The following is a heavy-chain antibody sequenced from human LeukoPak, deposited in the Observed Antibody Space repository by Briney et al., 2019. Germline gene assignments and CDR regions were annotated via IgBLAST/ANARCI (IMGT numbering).Heavy chain of an antibody. CDR3: AKAGGFYYYDSSGYYLDY. V-gene: IGHV3-23*01. Sequence: GASVKVSCKASGGTFTSYAMSWVRQAPGKGLEWVSAISGSGGSTYYADSVKGRFTISRDNSKNTLYLQMNSLRAEDTAVYYCAKAGGFYYYDSSGYYLDYWGQGTLVTVSS. CDR1: GGTFTSYA. J-gene: IGHJ4*02. D-gene: IGHD3-22*01. CDR2: ISGSGGST.